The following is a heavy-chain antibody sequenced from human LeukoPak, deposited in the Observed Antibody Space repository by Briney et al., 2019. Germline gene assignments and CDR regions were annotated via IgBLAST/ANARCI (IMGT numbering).Heavy chain of an antibody. CDR3: ATPAAGPGAEYSLY. CDR2: INNDGSST. CDR1: GFTFSSYW. J-gene: IGHJ1*01. D-gene: IGHD6-13*01. V-gene: IGHV3-74*01. Sequence: GGSLRLSCAASGFTFSSYWMHWVRQAPGKGLVWVSRINNDGSSTDYADSVKGRFTTSRDNAKNSLDLQMNSLKVEDTAVYYCATPAAGPGAEYSLYWGQGTLVIVSS.